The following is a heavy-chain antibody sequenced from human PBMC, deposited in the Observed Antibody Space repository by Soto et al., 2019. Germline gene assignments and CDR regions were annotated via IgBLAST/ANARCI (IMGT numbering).Heavy chain of an antibody. D-gene: IGHD3-22*01. CDR2: IYHSGAT. CDR3: ARLGRRSDTSDTSGYLHY. V-gene: IGHV4-4*02. J-gene: IGHJ4*02. CDR1: GGSLSTRDW. Sequence: QVQLQESGPGLVKPSGTLSLTCAVSGGSLSTRDWWSWVRQPPGKGLEWIGEIYHSGATNYNPSLKSRVTISVDKSKNHLSLRLTSVTAADTAVYYCARLGRRSDTSDTSGYLHYWGQGTLVTVSS.